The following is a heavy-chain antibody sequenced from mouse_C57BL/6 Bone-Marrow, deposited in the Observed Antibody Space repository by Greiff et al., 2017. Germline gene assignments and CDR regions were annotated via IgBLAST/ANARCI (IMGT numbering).Heavy chain of an antibody. CDR1: GFTFSDYY. D-gene: IGHD1-2*01. CDR2: INYDGSST. V-gene: IGHV5-16*01. J-gene: IGHJ1*03. CDR3: ARSSTAYFDV. Sequence: EVQLVESEGGLVQPGRSMKLSCTASGFTFSDYYMAWVRQVPEKGLEWVANINYDGSSTYYLDSLKSRFIISRDNAKNILYLQMSSLKSEDTATYYCARSSTAYFDVWGTGTTVTVSS.